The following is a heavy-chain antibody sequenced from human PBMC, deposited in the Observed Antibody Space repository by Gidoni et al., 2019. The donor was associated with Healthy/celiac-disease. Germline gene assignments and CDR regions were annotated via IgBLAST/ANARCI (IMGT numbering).Heavy chain of an antibody. CDR3: TTEGTGTRAPFDY. Sequence: EVQLVESGGGLVKPGGSLRLSCAASGFTFSNAWMSWVRQAPGKGLEWVGRIKSKTDGGTTDYAAPVKGRFTISRDDSKNTLYLQMNSLKTEDTAVYYCTTEGTGTRAPFDYWGQGTLVTVSS. D-gene: IGHD1-1*01. J-gene: IGHJ4*02. V-gene: IGHV3-15*01. CDR2: IKSKTDGGTT. CDR1: GFTFSNAW.